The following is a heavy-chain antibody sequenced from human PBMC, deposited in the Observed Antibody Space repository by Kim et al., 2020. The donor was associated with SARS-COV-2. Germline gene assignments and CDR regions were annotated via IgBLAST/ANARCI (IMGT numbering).Heavy chain of an antibody. V-gene: IGHV4-59*01. D-gene: IGHD6-25*01. J-gene: IGHJ4*02. CDR3: ARESSDYNYFDY. Sequence: NYDPSRKSRVTISGDTSKMQFSLKLNSVTAADTAVYYCARESSDYNYFDYWGKGILVTVSS.